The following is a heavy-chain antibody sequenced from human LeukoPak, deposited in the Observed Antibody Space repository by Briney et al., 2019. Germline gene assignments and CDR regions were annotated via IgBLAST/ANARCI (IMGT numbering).Heavy chain of an antibody. V-gene: IGHV3-23*01. D-gene: IGHD3-22*01. J-gene: IGHJ3*02. CDR1: GFTFSSYA. CDR3: AKVATMIVVVISGSFDI. Sequence: GGSLRLSCAASGFTFSSYAMSWVRQAPGKGLEWVSAISGSGGSTYYAESVKGRFTISRDNSKNTLYLKMSSLRAEDTAVYYCAKVATMIVVVISGSFDIWGQGTMVTVSS. CDR2: ISGSGGST.